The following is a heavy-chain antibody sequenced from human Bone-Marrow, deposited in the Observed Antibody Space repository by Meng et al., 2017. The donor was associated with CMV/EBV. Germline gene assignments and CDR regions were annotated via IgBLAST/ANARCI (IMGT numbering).Heavy chain of an antibody. CDR3: ARDQGLHWFDP. CDR2: INPNNGDT. Sequence: ASVKVSCKTSGYMFIGYYILWLRQAPGQGLEWMGWINPNNGDTKYSQNFQGRVTLTRDTSISTAYVELSSLRSGDTAVYYCARDQGLHWFDPWGQGTLVTVSS. J-gene: IGHJ5*02. V-gene: IGHV1-2*02. CDR1: GYMFIGYY. D-gene: IGHD3-16*01.